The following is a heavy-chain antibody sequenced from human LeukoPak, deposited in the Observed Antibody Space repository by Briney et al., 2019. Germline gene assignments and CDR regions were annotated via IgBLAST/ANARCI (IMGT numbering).Heavy chain of an antibody. V-gene: IGHV1-2*02. CDR2: INPNSGGT. D-gene: IGHD6-19*01. J-gene: IGHJ5*02. Sequence: ASVKVSCKASGYTFTGYYMHWVRQAPGQGLEWMGWINPNSGGTNYAQKFQGRVTMTRDTSISTAYMELSRLRSDDTAVYYCARDLAVALNWFDPWGRGTLVTVSS. CDR3: ARDLAVALNWFDP. CDR1: GYTFTGYY.